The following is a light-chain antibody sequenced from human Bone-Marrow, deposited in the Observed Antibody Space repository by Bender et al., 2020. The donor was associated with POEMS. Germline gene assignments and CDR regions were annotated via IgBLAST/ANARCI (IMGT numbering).Light chain of an antibody. CDR1: NSNIGTNA. CDR2: SVN. Sequence: QSVLTQPPSASGTPGQRVTISCSGSNSNIGTNAVNWYQQFPGTAPKLLIYSVNQRPSGVPDRFYAFKSGTSASLGISGLQSEDEAEYYCAAWDAGLSGRVFGGGTKLTVL. J-gene: IGLJ3*02. V-gene: IGLV1-44*01. CDR3: AAWDAGLSGRV.